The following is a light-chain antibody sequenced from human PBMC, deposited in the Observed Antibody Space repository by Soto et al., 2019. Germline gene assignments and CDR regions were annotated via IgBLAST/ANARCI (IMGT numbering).Light chain of an antibody. CDR1: QSLLHSNGYNY. V-gene: IGKV2-28*01. CDR2: LGS. Sequence: DIVMTQSPLSLPVTPGEPASISCRSSQSLLHSNGYNYLDWYLQKPGQSPQLLIYLGSNRASGVPDRFSGSGSVTEFTLKISRVEAEDVVVYYGMQALQTPRTFGQGTKVEIK. J-gene: IGKJ1*01. CDR3: MQALQTPRT.